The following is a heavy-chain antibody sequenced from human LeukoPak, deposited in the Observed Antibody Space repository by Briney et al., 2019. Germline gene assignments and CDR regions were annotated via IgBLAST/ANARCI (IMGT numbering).Heavy chain of an antibody. CDR1: RGSISSSSYY. CDR2: IYYSGST. Sequence: PSETLSLTCTVSRGSISSSSYYWGWIRQPPGKGLEWIGSIYYSGSTYYNPSLKSRVTISVDTSKNQFSLKLSSVTAADTAVYYCAAPSGEGATGYWGQGTLVTVSS. J-gene: IGHJ4*02. V-gene: IGHV4-39*01. CDR3: AAPSGEGATGY. D-gene: IGHD1-26*01.